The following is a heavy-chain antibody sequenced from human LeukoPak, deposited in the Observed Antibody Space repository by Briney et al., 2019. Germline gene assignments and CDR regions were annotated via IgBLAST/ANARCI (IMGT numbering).Heavy chain of an antibody. V-gene: IGHV3-48*01. Sequence: GESLRLSCEVSGFTFSSSRMNWVRQAPGKGLEWVSYISSRGTTKHYADSVKGRFTISRDNSKNTLYLQMNSLRAEDTAVYYCARSDVDTAILGYWGQGTLVTVSS. J-gene: IGHJ4*02. CDR2: ISSRGTTK. CDR1: GFTFSSSR. CDR3: ARSDVDTAILGY. D-gene: IGHD5-18*01.